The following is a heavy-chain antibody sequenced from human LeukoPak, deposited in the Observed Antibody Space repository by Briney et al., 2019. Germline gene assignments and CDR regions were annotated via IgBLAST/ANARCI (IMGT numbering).Heavy chain of an antibody. CDR3: ARDGPSSGSYPLGAITGRYYYYGMDV. CDR1: GFTFSSYA. V-gene: IGHV3-30*09. D-gene: IGHD3-10*01. J-gene: IGHJ6*02. CDR2: ISYDGSNK. Sequence: GGSLRLSCAASGFTFSSYAMHWVRQAPGKGLEWVAVISYDGSNKYYADSVKGRFAISRDNSKNTLYLQMNSLRAEDTAVYYCARDGPSSGSYPLGAITGRYYYYGMDVWGQGTTVTVSS.